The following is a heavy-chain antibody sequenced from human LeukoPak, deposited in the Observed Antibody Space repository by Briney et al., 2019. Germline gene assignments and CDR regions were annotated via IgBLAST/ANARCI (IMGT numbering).Heavy chain of an antibody. J-gene: IGHJ5*02. CDR1: GGSITNYY. D-gene: IGHD1-1*01. Sequence: SETLSLTCTVSGGSITNYYWSWIRQPPGKRLEWIGSIYYSGSTYYNPSLKSRVTISVDTSKNQFSLKLSSVTAADTAVYYCAREGRYPNWFDPWGQGTLVTVSS. CDR3: AREGRYPNWFDP. CDR2: IYYSGST. V-gene: IGHV4-59*12.